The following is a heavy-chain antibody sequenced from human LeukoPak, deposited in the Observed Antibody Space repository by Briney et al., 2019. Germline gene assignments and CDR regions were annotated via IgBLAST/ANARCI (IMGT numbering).Heavy chain of an antibody. J-gene: IGHJ5*02. CDR3: ARGPRIIVVVPADPPNWFDP. D-gene: IGHD2-2*01. CDR2: FSISSRARKT. V-gene: IGHV3-48*01. CDR1: RVTLTTYA. Sequence: EGSLRLSRAASRVTLTTYAMSTARQSPGTGREWLSCFSISSRARKTYYTDSVKGRFTISRDNAKNSLYLQMNSMRAADTAVYFCARGPRIIVVVPADPPNWFDPWGQGTLVTVSS.